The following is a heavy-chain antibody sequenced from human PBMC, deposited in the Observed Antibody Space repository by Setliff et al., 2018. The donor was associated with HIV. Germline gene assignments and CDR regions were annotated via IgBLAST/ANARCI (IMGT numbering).Heavy chain of an antibody. Sequence: SETLSLTCAVSGGSMRSSGYSWTWIRQAPGKGLEWVGYIYYNGNAYYNPSLKSRVTISVDRSKNQFSLKLSSMTAADTAVYYCARDVGLCGVDCWPYFYFDLWGRGNLVTVSS. D-gene: IGHD2-21*02. CDR3: ARDVGLCGVDCWPYFYFDL. CDR2: IYYNGNA. J-gene: IGHJ2*01. CDR1: GGSMRSSGYS. V-gene: IGHV4-30-2*02.